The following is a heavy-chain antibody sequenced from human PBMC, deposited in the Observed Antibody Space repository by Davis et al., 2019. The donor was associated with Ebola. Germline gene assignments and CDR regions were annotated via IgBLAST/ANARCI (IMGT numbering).Heavy chain of an antibody. CDR2: ISYDGSNK. Sequence: GESLKIPCAASGFTFSSYAMHWVRQAPGKGLEWVAVISYDGSNKYYADSVKGRFTISRDNSKNTLYLQMNSLRAEDTAVYYCARVIAAASFDYWGQGTLVTVSS. D-gene: IGHD6-13*01. V-gene: IGHV3-30-3*01. J-gene: IGHJ4*02. CDR1: GFTFSSYA. CDR3: ARVIAAASFDY.